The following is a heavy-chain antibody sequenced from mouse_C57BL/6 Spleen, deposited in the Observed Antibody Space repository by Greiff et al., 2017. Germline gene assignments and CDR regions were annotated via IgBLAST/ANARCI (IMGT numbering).Heavy chain of an antibody. CDR3: VGDDDDYAMDY. D-gene: IGHD2-4*01. J-gene: IGHJ4*01. V-gene: IGHV1-64*01. Sequence: QVKLQQPGAELVKPGASVKLSCKASGYTFTSYWMNWVKQRPGQGLEWIGMIHPNSGSTNYNEKFKRKGTLTVDKSSSTASMQLSSLTSEDSAVYYCVGDDDDYAMDYWGQGTSVTVSS. CDR1: GYTFTSYW. CDR2: IHPNSGST.